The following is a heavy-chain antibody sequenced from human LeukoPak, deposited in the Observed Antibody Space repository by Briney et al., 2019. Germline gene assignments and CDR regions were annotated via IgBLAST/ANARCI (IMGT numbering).Heavy chain of an antibody. V-gene: IGHV4-38-2*02. CDR2: IYHSGST. D-gene: IGHD3-3*01. CDR3: ARAPTPSITLPYYMGV. Sequence: SETLSLTCTVSGYSISSGYYWGWIRQPPGKGLEWIGSIYHSGSTYYNPSLKSRVTISVDTSKNQFSLKLSSVTAADTAVYYCARAPTPSITLPYYMGVWGKGTTVTVSS. J-gene: IGHJ6*03. CDR1: GYSISSGYY.